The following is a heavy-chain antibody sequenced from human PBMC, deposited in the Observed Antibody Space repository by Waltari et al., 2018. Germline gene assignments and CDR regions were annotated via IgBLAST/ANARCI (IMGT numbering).Heavy chain of an antibody. V-gene: IGHV3-30*18. CDR1: RFICGSFG. Sequence: QVQLVESGGGVVQRGRSLRLSCDASRFICGSFGLHWVSQAPGKGLESVEIISVDGSNKQYADSVNGRFTISRDNYKNMLYLQMNSLKAEDTAVYYCAKEVRVSGTTLYSDGMDVWGQGTTVTVSS. D-gene: IGHD1-20*01. J-gene: IGHJ6*02. CDR3: AKEVRVSGTTLYSDGMDV. CDR2: ISVDGSNK.